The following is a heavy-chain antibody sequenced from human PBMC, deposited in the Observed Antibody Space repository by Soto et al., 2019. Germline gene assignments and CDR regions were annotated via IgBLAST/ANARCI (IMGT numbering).Heavy chain of an antibody. Sequence: SLRLSCAVSGXTFDDNAMHWVRQAPEKGLEWVSGINWKSDIGYADSVKGRFTSSRYNAENSLYLQINSMRAEDTASYYCAISQDRGGRTTFIYWGQGTQVTVSS. V-gene: IGHV3-9*01. J-gene: IGHJ4*02. CDR3: AISQDRGGRTTFIY. CDR1: GXTFDDNA. D-gene: IGHD3-16*01. CDR2: INWKSDI.